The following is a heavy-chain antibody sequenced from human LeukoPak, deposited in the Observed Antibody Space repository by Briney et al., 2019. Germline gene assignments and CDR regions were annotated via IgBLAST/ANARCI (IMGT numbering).Heavy chain of an antibody. Sequence: PSETLSLTCTVSGGSISSSSYYWGWIRQPPGKGLEWIGSIYYSGSTYYNPSLKSRVTISVDTSKNQFSLKLSSVTAADTAVYYCAKLAGWGVIPQNPDYWGQGTLVTVSS. V-gene: IGHV4-39*01. CDR3: AKLAGWGVIPQNPDY. CDR1: GGSISSSSYY. J-gene: IGHJ4*02. D-gene: IGHD3-10*01. CDR2: IYYSGST.